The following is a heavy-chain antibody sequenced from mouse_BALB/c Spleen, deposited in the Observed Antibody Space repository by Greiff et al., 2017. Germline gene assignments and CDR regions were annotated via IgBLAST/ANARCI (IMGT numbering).Heavy chain of an antibody. J-gene: IGHJ4*01. V-gene: IGHV1-9*01. CDR1: GYTFSSYW. CDR2: ILPGSGST. Sequence: QVQLQQSGAELMKPGASVKISCKATGYTFSSYWIEWVKQRPGHGLEWIGEILPGSGSTNYNEKFKGKATFTADTSSNTAYMQLSSLTSEDSAVYYCARGGVRRGGYYAMDYWGQGTSVTVSS. D-gene: IGHD2-14*01. CDR3: ARGGVRRGGYYAMDY.